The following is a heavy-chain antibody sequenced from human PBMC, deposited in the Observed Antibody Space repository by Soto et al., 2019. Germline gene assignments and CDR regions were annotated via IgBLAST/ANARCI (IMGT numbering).Heavy chain of an antibody. CDR3: ARGLEDLTGGMDV. CDR1: GFTFSSYG. J-gene: IGHJ6*02. Sequence: QVQLVESGGGVVQPGRSLRLSCAASGFTFSSYGMHWVRQAPGKGLEWVAVIWYDGSNKYYADSVKGRFTISRDNSKNTLYLQMNSLRAEDTAVYYCARGLEDLTGGMDVWGQGTTVTVSS. D-gene: IGHD3-3*01. V-gene: IGHV3-33*01. CDR2: IWYDGSNK.